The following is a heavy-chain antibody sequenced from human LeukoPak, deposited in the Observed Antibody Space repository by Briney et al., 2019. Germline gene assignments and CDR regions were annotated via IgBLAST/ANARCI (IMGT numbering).Heavy chain of an antibody. Sequence: GASVKVSCKASGHTFTSYGIGWVRQAPGQGLEWMGWINPSSGDTKYAQKFRGRVTMTTDTSIRTAYMELSRLRSGDTAVYYCARGIVIVPAAVPPYFDFWGQGSLVTVSS. CDR1: GHTFTSYG. CDR3: ARGIVIVPAAVPPYFDF. CDR2: INPSSGDT. V-gene: IGHV1-2*02. D-gene: IGHD2-2*01. J-gene: IGHJ4*02.